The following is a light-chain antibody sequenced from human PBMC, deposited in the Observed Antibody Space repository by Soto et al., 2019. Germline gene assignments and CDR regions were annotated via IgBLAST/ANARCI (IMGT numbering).Light chain of an antibody. CDR3: QKYNSAPWT. Sequence: DIQMTQSQSSLSASVGDRVTITCRASQGISNYLAWSQQKPGKVPKLLIYAASTLQSRVPSRFSGSGSGTDFTLTISTLQPEDVATYYCQKYNSAPWTCRQGTKVEIK. V-gene: IGKV1-27*01. CDR1: QGISNY. J-gene: IGKJ1*01. CDR2: AAS.